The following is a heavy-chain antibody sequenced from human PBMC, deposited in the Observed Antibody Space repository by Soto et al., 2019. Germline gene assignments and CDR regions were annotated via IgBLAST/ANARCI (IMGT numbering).Heavy chain of an antibody. Sequence: ASVKVSCKASGYTFTSYGISWVRQAPGQGLEWMGWISAYNGNTNYAQKLQGRVTMTTDTSTSTACMELRSLRSDDTAVYYCARGLRVLELVPFDYWGQGTLVTVSS. V-gene: IGHV1-18*01. CDR2: ISAYNGNT. D-gene: IGHD1-7*01. J-gene: IGHJ4*02. CDR3: ARGLRVLELVPFDY. CDR1: GYTFTSYG.